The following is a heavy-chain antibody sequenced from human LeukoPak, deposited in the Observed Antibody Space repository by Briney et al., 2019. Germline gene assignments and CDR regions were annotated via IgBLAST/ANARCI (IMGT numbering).Heavy chain of an antibody. D-gene: IGHD3-10*01. CDR1: GYTLTELS. CDR3: ARDSGTYYYGSGSYYHFDY. J-gene: IGHJ4*02. CDR2: FDPEDGET. Sequence: ASVKVSCKVSGYTLTELSMHWVRQAPGKGLEWMGGFDPEDGETIYAQKFQGRVTITADKSTSTAYMELSSLRSEDTAVYYCARDSGTYYYGSGSYYHFDYWGQGTLVTVSS. V-gene: IGHV1-24*01.